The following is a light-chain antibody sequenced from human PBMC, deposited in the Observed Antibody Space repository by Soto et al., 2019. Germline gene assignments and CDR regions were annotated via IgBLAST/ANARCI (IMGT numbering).Light chain of an antibody. V-gene: IGKV1-9*01. Sequence: IQVTHSPSSLSASVGDRVTITCRSSQDISSYLAWYQQKPGKAPTLLIYAASTLQSGVPSRFSGSGFGTDFTLTISSLQAEDFASYYCQQLRSYPSTLGGGTKVDIK. CDR3: QQLRSYPST. CDR2: AAS. J-gene: IGKJ4*01. CDR1: QDISSY.